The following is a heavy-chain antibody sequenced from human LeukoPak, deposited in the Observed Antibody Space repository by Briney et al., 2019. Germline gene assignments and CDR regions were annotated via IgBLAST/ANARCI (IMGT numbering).Heavy chain of an antibody. Sequence: PGGSLRLSCAASGFTFSNYDMHWVRQAPGKGLEWVAFIRYDGSNKDYADSVKGRFTISRDNSKNTLYLQMNSLRAEDTAVYYCAKDGYNYSDYWGQGTPVTVSP. CDR3: AKDGYNYSDY. CDR2: IRYDGSNK. V-gene: IGHV3-30*02. J-gene: IGHJ4*02. D-gene: IGHD5-24*01. CDR1: GFTFSNYD.